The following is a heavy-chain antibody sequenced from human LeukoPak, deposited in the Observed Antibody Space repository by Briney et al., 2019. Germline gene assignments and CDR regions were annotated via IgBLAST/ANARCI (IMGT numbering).Heavy chain of an antibody. J-gene: IGHJ6*02. D-gene: IGHD1-26*01. CDR1: GDAFISDG. V-gene: IGHV1-18*01. CDR2: ISAYNGNT. CDR3: ARDGGYALTYYYYGMDV. Sequence: ASVKVSCEASGDAFISDGICWVRQARARGLAWMGFISAYNGNTNYAQKLQGRVTMTTDTSTSTAYMELRSLRSDDTAVYYCARDGGYALTYYYYGMDVWGQGTTVTVSS.